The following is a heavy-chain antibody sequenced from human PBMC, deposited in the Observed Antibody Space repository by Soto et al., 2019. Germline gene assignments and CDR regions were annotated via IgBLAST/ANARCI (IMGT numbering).Heavy chain of an antibody. CDR3: ARDKITGLFDY. CDR2: NNHSGST. V-gene: IGHV4-34*01. J-gene: IGHJ4*02. D-gene: IGHD2-8*02. Sequence: QVQLQQWGAGLLKPSETLSLTCAVYGGSFSGYYWTWIRQPPGTWLEWIGENNHSGSTNYNPSLKSRVTISVYTSKNQFSLKLTSVTAADTAVYYCARDKITGLFDYWGQGTLVTVSS. CDR1: GGSFSGYY.